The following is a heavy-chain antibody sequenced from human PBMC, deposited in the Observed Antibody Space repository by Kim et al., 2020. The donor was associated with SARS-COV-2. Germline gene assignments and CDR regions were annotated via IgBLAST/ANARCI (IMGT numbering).Heavy chain of an antibody. Sequence: GGSLRLSCAASGFTFSGSAMHWVRQASGKGLEWVGRIRSKANSYATAYAASVKGRFSISRDDSKNTAYLQMNSLKTEDTAVYYCTSVPGTTLAFWDALDIWGEGRMVSASS. CDR2: IRSKANSYAT. CDR1: GFTFSGSA. CDR3: TSVPGTTLAFWDALDI. V-gene: IGHV3-73*01. J-gene: IGHJ3*02. D-gene: IGHD1-1*01.